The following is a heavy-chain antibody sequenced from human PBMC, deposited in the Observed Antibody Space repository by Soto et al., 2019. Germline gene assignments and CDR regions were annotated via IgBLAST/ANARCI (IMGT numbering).Heavy chain of an antibody. CDR1: GGSISSGGYY. Sequence: QVQLQESGPGLVKPSQTLSLTCTVSGGSISSGGYYWSWIRQHPGKGLEWIGYIYYSGSTYYNPSLKRRVTLSVATSKNQFSLKMSSVTAADTAVYYCARDDPYCSGGSCYSLDVWGKGTTVTVSS. CDR3: ARDDPYCSGGSCYSLDV. J-gene: IGHJ6*04. CDR2: IYYSGST. D-gene: IGHD2-15*01. V-gene: IGHV4-31*03.